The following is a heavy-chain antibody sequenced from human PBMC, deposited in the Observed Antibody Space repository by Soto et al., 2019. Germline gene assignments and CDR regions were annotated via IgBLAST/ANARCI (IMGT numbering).Heavy chain of an antibody. CDR2: IFYSGST. Sequence: PSETLSLTCTVSGGSISTYYWSWIRQPPGKGLEWIGYIFYSGSTNYNASLKSRVTISVDTSKNQFSLKLSSVIAADTAVYYCARAVAGPTAVYYYGMDVWGQGTTVTVSS. V-gene: IGHV4-59*01. CDR1: GGSISTYY. J-gene: IGHJ6*02. D-gene: IGHD6-19*01. CDR3: ARAVAGPTAVYYYGMDV.